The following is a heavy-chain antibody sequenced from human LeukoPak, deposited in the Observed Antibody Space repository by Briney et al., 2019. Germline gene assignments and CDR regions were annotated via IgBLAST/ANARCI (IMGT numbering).Heavy chain of an antibody. D-gene: IGHD6-13*01. V-gene: IGHV3-9*03. CDR1: GFTFDDYA. CDR2: ISWNSGSI. Sequence: GGSLRLSCAASGFTFDDYAMHWVRQAPGKGLEWVSGISWNSGSIGYADSVKGRFTISRDNAKNSLYLQMNSLRAEDMALYYCAKDVGSPPRTAAAGPFDYWGQGTLVTVSS. CDR3: AKDVGSPPRTAAAGPFDY. J-gene: IGHJ4*02.